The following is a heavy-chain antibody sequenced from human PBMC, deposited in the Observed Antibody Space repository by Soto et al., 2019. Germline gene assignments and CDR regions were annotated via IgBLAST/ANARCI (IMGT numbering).Heavy chain of an antibody. CDR2: IYYSGST. D-gene: IGHD3-10*01. CDR1: GGSISSGGYY. V-gene: IGHV4-31*03. CDR3: ARDGGSTMVQGGPAFDI. J-gene: IGHJ3*02. Sequence: SETLSLTCTVSGGSISSGGYYWSWIRQHPGKGLEWIGYIYYSGSTYYNPSLKSRVTISVDTSKNQFSLKLSSVTAADTAVYYCARDGGSTMVQGGPAFDIWGQGTMVTVSS.